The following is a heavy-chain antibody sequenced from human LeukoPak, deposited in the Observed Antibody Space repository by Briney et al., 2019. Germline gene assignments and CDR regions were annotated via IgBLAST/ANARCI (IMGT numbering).Heavy chain of an antibody. J-gene: IGHJ3*02. Sequence: PGWSLRLSCAASVFTFSSYAMTWVRQAPGKGLEGVSTISGSGDNTYFADSVKGRLTISRDNSKNALYLQMDTLRDEDTAVYYCAKVRNYDSSAYYWNDAFDIWGQGKKVTVSS. V-gene: IGHV3-23*01. CDR1: VFTFSSYA. CDR3: AKVRNYDSSAYYWNDAFDI. CDR2: ISGSGDNT. D-gene: IGHD3-22*01.